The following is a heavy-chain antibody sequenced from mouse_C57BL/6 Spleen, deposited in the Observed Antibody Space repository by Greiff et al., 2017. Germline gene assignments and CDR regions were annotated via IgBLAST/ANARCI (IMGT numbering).Heavy chain of an antibody. D-gene: IGHD1-1*01. CDR1: GYTFTSYW. V-gene: IGHV1-69*01. J-gene: IGHJ1*03. CDR3: VTTGVATKYFDV. CDR2: IDPSDSYT. Sequence: QVQLQQPGAELVMPGASVKLSCKASGYTFTSYWMHWVKQRPGQGLEWIGEIDPSDSYTNYNQKFKGKSTLTVDKSSSTAYMQLSSLTSEDSAVYYCVTTGVATKYFDVWGTGTTVTVSS.